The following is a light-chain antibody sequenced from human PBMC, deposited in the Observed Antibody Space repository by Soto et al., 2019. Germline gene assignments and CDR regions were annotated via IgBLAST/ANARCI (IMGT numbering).Light chain of an antibody. V-gene: IGKV3-20*01. J-gene: IGKJ3*01. CDR1: QSVSNSY. Sequence: EIVLTQSPGTLSLSPGERATLSCRASQSVSNSYLAWYQQKPGQAPRLLIYGASSRATGIPDRFSGSGSGTDFTLNISRLEPEEFAVYYCQQYGSSPFTFGPGTIVDIK. CDR3: QQYGSSPFT. CDR2: GAS.